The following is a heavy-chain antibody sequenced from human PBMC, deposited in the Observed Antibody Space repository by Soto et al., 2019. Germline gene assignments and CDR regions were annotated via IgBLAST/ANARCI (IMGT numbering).Heavy chain of an antibody. CDR2: ISGSGGGT. V-gene: IGHV3-23*01. Sequence: GGSLRLSCAASGFTFSSYAMSWVRQAPGKGLEWVSTISGSGGGTYYADSMKGRFTISRDDSKNTLYLQMYSLRVEDTAVYYCARESDHWGQGTLVTVSS. J-gene: IGHJ4*02. CDR3: ARESDH. CDR1: GFTFSSYA.